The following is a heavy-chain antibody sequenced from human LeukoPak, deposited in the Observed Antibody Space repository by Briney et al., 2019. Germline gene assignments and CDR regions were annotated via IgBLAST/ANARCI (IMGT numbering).Heavy chain of an antibody. CDR2: IQFDGGNR. J-gene: IGHJ4*02. V-gene: IGHV3-30*02. CDR3: AKQNARGGTYEPVTV. CDR1: GFTFSDHY. Sequence: PGGSLRLSCAASGFTFSDHYMDWVRQAPGMGLEWVAFIQFDGGNRFYADSVKGRFTISRDDSKNTLSLQMNSLRVEDTAVYYCAKQNARGGTYEPVTVWGQAALVTVSS. D-gene: IGHD3-16*01.